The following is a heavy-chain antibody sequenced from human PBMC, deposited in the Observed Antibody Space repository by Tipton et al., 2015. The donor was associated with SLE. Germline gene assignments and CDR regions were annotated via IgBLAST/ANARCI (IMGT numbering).Heavy chain of an antibody. CDR1: GGSISTNY. J-gene: IGHJ5*02. Sequence: TLSLTCIVSGGSISTNYWSWIRQPAGTGLEWIGRVYTDGSTNYNPSPKSRVTISVDTSKNHFSRRLSSVTAADTAVYYCARGGGSYVVYNWFDPWGQGTLVTVSS. CDR2: VYTDGST. D-gene: IGHD1-26*01. V-gene: IGHV4-4*07. CDR3: ARGGGSYVVYNWFDP.